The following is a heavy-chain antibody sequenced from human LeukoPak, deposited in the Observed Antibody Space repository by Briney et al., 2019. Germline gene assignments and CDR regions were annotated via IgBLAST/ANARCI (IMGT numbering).Heavy chain of an antibody. J-gene: IGHJ4*02. D-gene: IGHD3-10*01. CDR3: AKDRYGSVDY. Sequence: PGGSLRLSCAASGFTFSSYGMHWVRQAPGKGLEWVAVISYDGSNKYYADSVKGRFTISRDNSKNTLYLQMNSLRAEDTAVYYCAKDRYGSVDYWGQGTLVTVSS. CDR1: GFTFSSYG. CDR2: ISYDGSNK. V-gene: IGHV3-30*18.